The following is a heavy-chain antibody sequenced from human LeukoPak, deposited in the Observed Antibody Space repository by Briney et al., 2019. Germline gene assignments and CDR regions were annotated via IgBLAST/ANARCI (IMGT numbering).Heavy chain of an antibody. V-gene: IGHV1-46*01. CDR2: INPTGGST. J-gene: IGHJ4*02. Sequence: GASVKVSCQASGYTFPSYFMHWLRQAPGQGLEWMGIINPTGGSTTYAQKFQGRVTMTRDTSTSTVYMELSSLRSDDTAVYYCARGWLAETTVVTPYNYWGQGTLVTVSS. CDR3: ARGWLAETTVVTPYNY. D-gene: IGHD4-23*01. CDR1: GYTFPSYF.